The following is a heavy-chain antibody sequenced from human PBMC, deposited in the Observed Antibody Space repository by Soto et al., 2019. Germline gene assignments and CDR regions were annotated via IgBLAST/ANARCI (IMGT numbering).Heavy chain of an antibody. CDR3: ARSGSLARYYYYYYMDV. CDR1: GGSFSGYY. J-gene: IGHJ6*03. Sequence: PSETLSLTCAVYGGSFSGYYWSWIRQPPGKGLEWIGEINHSGSTNYNPSLKSRVTISVDTSKNQFSLKLSSVTAADTAVYYCARSGSLARYYYYYYMDVWGKGTTVS. V-gene: IGHV4-34*01. D-gene: IGHD7-27*01. CDR2: INHSGST.